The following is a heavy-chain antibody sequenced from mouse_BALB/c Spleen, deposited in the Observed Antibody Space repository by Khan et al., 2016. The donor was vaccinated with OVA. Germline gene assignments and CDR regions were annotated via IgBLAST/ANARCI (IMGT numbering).Heavy chain of an antibody. CDR3: ARWGVDRSSIAY. Sequence: QVQLQQPGTELVRPGASVKLSCKASGYTFTNYWINWVRQRPGQGLEWIGNIYPSDSYTNYNQKFKDKATLTVDKYSSTAYMQLSSPTSECSAVYYCARWGVDRSSIAYWGQGTPVTVSA. CDR1: GYTFTNYW. D-gene: IGHD2-14*01. J-gene: IGHJ3*01. V-gene: IGHV1-69*02. CDR2: IYPSDSYT.